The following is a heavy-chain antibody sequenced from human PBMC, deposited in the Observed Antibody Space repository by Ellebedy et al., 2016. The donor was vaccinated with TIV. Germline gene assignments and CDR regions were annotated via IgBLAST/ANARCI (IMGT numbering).Heavy chain of an antibody. Sequence: SETLSLTCTVSGGSISSSSYYWGWIRQPPGKGLEWIGSIFYSGSTYYNPSLKSRVTISVDTSKNQFSLRLSSVTAADTAVYYCARVFNGGLLDYWGQGTLVTVSS. CDR2: IFYSGST. CDR1: GGSISSSSYY. J-gene: IGHJ4*02. V-gene: IGHV4-39*07. D-gene: IGHD4-23*01. CDR3: ARVFNGGLLDY.